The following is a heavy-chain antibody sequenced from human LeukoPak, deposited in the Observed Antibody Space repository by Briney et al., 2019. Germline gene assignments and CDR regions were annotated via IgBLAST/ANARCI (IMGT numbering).Heavy chain of an antibody. CDR2: IFYSGST. J-gene: IGHJ4*02. CDR1: GGSISSSSYY. Sequence: SETLSLTCTVSGGSISSSSYYWGWIRQPPGKGLEWIGSIFYSGSTYYNPSLKSRVTISADTSKNQFSLKLSSVTAADTAVYYCASVTRDSGYDYHFDYWGQGTLVTVSS. D-gene: IGHD5-12*01. V-gene: IGHV4-39*01. CDR3: ASVTRDSGYDYHFDY.